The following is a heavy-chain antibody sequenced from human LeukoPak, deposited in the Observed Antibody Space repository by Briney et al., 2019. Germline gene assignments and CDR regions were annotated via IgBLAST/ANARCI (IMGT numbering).Heavy chain of an antibody. V-gene: IGHV3-30*18. CDR1: GFTFSTYG. J-gene: IGHJ5*02. CDR2: ISYDGSNK. D-gene: IGHD2-2*01. Sequence: GESPRLSCAASGFTFSTYGMHWVRQAPGKGLEWVAVISYDGSNKNYADSVKGRFTISRDNSRNTLALQMNSLRPEDTAVYYCAKSGYQLLAGNWFDPWGQGTLVTVSA. CDR3: AKSGYQLLAGNWFDP.